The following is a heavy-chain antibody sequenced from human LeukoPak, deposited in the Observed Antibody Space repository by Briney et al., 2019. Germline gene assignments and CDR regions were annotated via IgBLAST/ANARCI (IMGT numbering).Heavy chain of an antibody. D-gene: IGHD6-13*01. CDR2: IYYSGNT. CDR3: ARVYYSNSYDYWYFDL. J-gene: IGHJ2*01. CDR1: GVSISSSNSY. V-gene: IGHV4-39*07. Sequence: SETLSLTCTVSGVSISSSNSYWGWIRQPPGKGLEWIGSIYYSGNTYYNASLKSRVSISIDTSKNQFSLKLSSVTAADTAVYYCARVYYSNSYDYWYFDLWGRGTLVTVSS.